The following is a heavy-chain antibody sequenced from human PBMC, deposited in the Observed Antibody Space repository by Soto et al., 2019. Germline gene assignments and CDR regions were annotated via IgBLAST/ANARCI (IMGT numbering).Heavy chain of an antibody. J-gene: IGHJ4*02. CDR1: GFTFSNHA. CDR2: VSGSGGYI. V-gene: IGHV3-23*01. Sequence: EVQLLESGGRLVRPGGSLRLSCAASGFTFSNHAMTWVRQTPGKGLEWVAVVSGSGGYIKHADSVKGRFTISRDNSKNTVYLQMNSLSAEDTAVYYCAKDGANGAFFDYWGQGTLVTVSS. D-gene: IGHD4-17*01. CDR3: AKDGANGAFFDY.